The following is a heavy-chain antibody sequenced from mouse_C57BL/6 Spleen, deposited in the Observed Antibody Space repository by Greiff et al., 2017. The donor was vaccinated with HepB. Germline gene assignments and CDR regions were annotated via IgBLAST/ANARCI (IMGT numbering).Heavy chain of an antibody. V-gene: IGHV5-17*01. CDR2: ISSGSSTI. CDR1: GFTFSDYG. D-gene: IGHD1-1*02. CDR3: ARGSGSYGDYYFDC. Sequence: EVQVVESGGGLVKPGGSLKLSCAASGFTFSDYGMHWVRQAPEKGLEWVAYISSGSSTIYYADTVKGRFPISRDNAKNTLFLQMTSLRSEDTAMYYCARGSGSYGDYYFDCMGQGTTLTVSS. J-gene: IGHJ2*01.